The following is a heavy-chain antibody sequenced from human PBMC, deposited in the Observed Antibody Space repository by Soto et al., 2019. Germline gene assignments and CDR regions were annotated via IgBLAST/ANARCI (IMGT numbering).Heavy chain of an antibody. V-gene: IGHV1-3*01. J-gene: IGHJ5*02. Sequence: QVQLVQSGAEVKKPGASVKVSCKASGYTFTSYAMHWVRQAPGQRLEWMGWINAGNGNTKYSQKFQGRVTITRDTSASTAYMELSSLRSEDTAVYYCARDHWRSTIWFDPWGQGTLVTVSS. CDR1: GYTFTSYA. CDR2: INAGNGNT. CDR3: ARDHWRSTIWFDP.